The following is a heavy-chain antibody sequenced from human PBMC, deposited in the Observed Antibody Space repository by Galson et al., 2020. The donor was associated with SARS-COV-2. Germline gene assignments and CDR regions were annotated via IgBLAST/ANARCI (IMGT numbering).Heavy chain of an antibody. V-gene: IGHV1-69*13. Sequence: SVKVSCKASGGTFSSYAISWVRQAPGQGLEWMGGIIPIFGTANYAQKFQGRVTITADESTSTAYMELSSLRSEDTAVYYCARDSHSGSHWEPNPRQHWGQGTLVTVSS. CDR3: ARDSHSGSHWEPNPRQH. D-gene: IGHD1-26*01. CDR2: IIPIFGTA. CDR1: GGTFSSYA. J-gene: IGHJ1*01.